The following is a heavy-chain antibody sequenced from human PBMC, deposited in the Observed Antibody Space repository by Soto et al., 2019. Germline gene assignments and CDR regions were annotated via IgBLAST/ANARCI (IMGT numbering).Heavy chain of an antibody. J-gene: IGHJ4*02. Sequence: PGGSLRLSCAASGFTFSSYSMNWVRQAPGKGLEWVSYISSTSSTTYYADSVKGRFTISRDNAKNSLFLQMNSLRDEDTAVYYCAGGFAVLPTAGPESAYWGQGTLVTVSS. CDR1: GFTFSSYS. V-gene: IGHV3-48*02. CDR3: AGGFAVLPTAGPESAY. D-gene: IGHD2-2*01. CDR2: ISSTSSTT.